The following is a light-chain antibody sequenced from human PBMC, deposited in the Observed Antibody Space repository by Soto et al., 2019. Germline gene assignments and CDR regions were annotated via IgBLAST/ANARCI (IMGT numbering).Light chain of an antibody. CDR3: QQRSNWPLT. J-gene: IGKJ5*01. Sequence: DIVLTQSPATLSVSPGDRATLSCRASQSVSNYLAWYQQKPGQAPRLLIYDASNRATGIPARFSGSGSGTGCTLTISSLEPEDFAVYYCQQRSNWPLTFGQGTRLDIK. V-gene: IGKV3-11*01. CDR1: QSVSNY. CDR2: DAS.